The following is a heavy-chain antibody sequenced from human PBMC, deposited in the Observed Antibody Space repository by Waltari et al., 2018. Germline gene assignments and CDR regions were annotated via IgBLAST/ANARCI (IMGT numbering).Heavy chain of an antibody. CDR3: ARDRGRGLYLDT. CDR1: GDSMRTSDY. J-gene: IGHJ4*02. D-gene: IGHD1-1*01. Sequence: QLQLQESGPGLVQPSATLSPICAVSGDSMRTSDYWSWVRQPPGKGLEWIGQVRGDGKTNYNPSFASRVTMSLDTSTYHFALKLTSATAADTALYYCARDRGRGLYLDTWGQGTLVTVSP. V-gene: IGHV4-4*02. CDR2: VRGDGKT.